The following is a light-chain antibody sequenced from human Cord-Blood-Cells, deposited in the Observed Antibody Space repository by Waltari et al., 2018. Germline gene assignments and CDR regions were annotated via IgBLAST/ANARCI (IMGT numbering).Light chain of an antibody. Sequence: QSALTQPRSVSGSPGQSVTISCTGTSSDVGGYNYVSWSQQPPGKAPNLMIYDFSKRPSGVPDRFSGSKSGNTASLTISGLQAEDEADYYCCSYAGSYTYVFGTGTKVTVL. V-gene: IGLV2-11*01. J-gene: IGLJ1*01. CDR2: DFS. CDR3: CSYAGSYTYV. CDR1: SSDVGGYNY.